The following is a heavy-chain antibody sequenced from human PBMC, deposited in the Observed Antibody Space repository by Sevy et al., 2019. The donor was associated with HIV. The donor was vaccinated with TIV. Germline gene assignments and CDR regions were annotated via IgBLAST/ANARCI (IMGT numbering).Heavy chain of an antibody. V-gene: IGHV1-18*04. D-gene: IGHD3-10*01. CDR2: ISAYNGNT. CDR1: GYTFTSYG. CDR3: ARGSHYYGSGSPVPKYNWFDP. Sequence: ASVKVSCKASGYTFTSYGISWVRQAPGQGLEWMGWISAYNGNTNYAQKLQGRVTMTNDTSTSTAYMELRSLRSDDTAVYYCARGSHYYGSGSPVPKYNWFDPWGQGTLVTVSS. J-gene: IGHJ5*02.